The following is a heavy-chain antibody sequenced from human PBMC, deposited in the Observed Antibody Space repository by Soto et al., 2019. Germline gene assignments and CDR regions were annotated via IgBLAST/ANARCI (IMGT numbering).Heavy chain of an antibody. V-gene: IGHV1-2*02. CDR2: INPATGAA. J-gene: IGHJ3*02. CDR1: GYPVTAYY. CDR3: SRGGGVGVAGSAAFDM. D-gene: IGHD3-3*01. Sequence: QLHLVQSGAVVKKPGASVTVSCSASGYPVTAYYMHWVRQAPGRGLEWMGGINPATGAAKYTQTFRGRGTMTSETSVSTVFMSLSGLTSEDTAVFYCSRGGGVGVAGSAAFDMWGQGTLVTVSS.